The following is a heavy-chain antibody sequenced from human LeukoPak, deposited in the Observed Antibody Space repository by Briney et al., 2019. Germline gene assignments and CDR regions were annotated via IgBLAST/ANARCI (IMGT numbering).Heavy chain of an antibody. D-gene: IGHD3-16*01. V-gene: IGHV3-74*01. J-gene: IGHJ3*02. CDR2: INSDGFSI. CDR3: ARFYGGSAFDI. CDR1: GFTFSAYW. Sequence: TGGSLRLSCAASGFTFSAYWMHWVRQAPGKGLVWVSRINSDGFSITYADSVKGRFTISRDNAKNTLYLHMNSLRVEDTAVYYCARFYGGSAFDIWGQGTMVTVSS.